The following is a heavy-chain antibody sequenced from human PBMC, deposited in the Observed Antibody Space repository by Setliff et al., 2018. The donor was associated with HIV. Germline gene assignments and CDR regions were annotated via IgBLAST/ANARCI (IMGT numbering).Heavy chain of an antibody. CDR3: ARHSDFWSEDAFDI. CDR1: GGSINNFY. Sequence: PSETLSLTCTVSGGSINNFYWSWIRQPPGKGLEWVGYISTSGSTKYNPSLKSRVTILVDPSNNQFSLRLSSVTAADTAVYSCARHSDFWSEDAFDIWAQGTVVTVSS. V-gene: IGHV4-4*09. D-gene: IGHD3-3*01. J-gene: IGHJ3*02. CDR2: ISTSGST.